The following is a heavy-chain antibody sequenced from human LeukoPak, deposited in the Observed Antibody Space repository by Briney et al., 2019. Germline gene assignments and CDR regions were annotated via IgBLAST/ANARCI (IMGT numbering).Heavy chain of an antibody. CDR2: IWPGDSDT. CDR1: GYSFSNYW. Sequence: GESLKISCKASGYSFSNYWIACVRQMPGKGLEERWIIWPGDSDTKYSPSFQGQCTISADKSISTAYLQWSSLKAPDSAVYYCAKRRGTRYAPGVDYWGQGTLVTVSS. D-gene: IGHD3-16*01. CDR3: AKRRGTRYAPGVDY. V-gene: IGHV5-51*01. J-gene: IGHJ4*02.